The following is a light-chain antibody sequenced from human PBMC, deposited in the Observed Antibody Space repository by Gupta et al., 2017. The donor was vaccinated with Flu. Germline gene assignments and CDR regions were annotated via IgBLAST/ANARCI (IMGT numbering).Light chain of an antibody. J-gene: IGLJ2*01. CDR1: SSNIGSNT. V-gene: IGLV1-44*01. Sequence: SSSNIGSNTRNWYQKLAGTAPKVLIYNDNHRPSWVPDLFSAAKSGTAAYLAVSGLQSEDEADYYCAAWDDSLSGGLCGGVTKLTVL. CDR2: NDN. CDR3: AAWDDSLSGGL.